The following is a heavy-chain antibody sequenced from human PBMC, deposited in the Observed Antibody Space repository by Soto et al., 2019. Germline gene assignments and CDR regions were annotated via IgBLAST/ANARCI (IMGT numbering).Heavy chain of an antibody. J-gene: IGHJ2*01. CDR2: IIPIFGTA. CDR3: ARVVTVVKSFHYWYFDL. D-gene: IGHD2-15*01. V-gene: IGHV1-69*13. Sequence: SVKVSCKASGGTFSSYAISWVRQAPGQGLEWMGGIIPIFGTANYAQKFQSRVTITADESTSTAYMELSSLRSEDTAVYYCARVVTVVKSFHYWYFDLWGRGTLVTVSS. CDR1: GGTFSSYA.